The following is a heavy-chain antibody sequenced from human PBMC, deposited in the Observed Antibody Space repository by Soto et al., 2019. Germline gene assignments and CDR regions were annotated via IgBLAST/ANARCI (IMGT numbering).Heavy chain of an antibody. V-gene: IGHV4-4*02. CDR3: ARAKLCNTLSCPHSFDT. CDR1: GGSISTNNW. CDR2: VYHTGST. D-gene: IGHD2-15*01. J-gene: IGHJ4*02. Sequence: QVLLQESGPGLINASGTLSLTCGVSGGSISTNNWWSWVRQTPGRGLEGIAEVYHTGSTNYNPSLKSRLTISVDKSKNQFSLRLTSVTAADSAVYYCARAKLCNTLSCPHSFDTWGQGTLVSVSS.